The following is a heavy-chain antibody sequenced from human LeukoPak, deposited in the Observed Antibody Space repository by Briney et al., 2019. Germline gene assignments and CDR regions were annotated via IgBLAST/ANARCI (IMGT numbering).Heavy chain of an antibody. CDR1: GYSLSSGYY. V-gene: IGHV4-38-2*02. CDR2: IYHSGST. CDR3: ARDSLGPVLLWFGELGY. D-gene: IGHD3-10*01. Sequence: SETLSLTCAVSGYSLSSGYYWGWIRQPPGKGLEWIGSIYHSGSTYYNPSLKSRVTISVDTSKNQFSLKLSSVTAADTAVYYCARDSLGPVLLWFGELGYWGQGTLVTVSS. J-gene: IGHJ4*02.